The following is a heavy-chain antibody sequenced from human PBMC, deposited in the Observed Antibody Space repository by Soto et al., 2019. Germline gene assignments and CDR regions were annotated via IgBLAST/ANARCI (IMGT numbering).Heavy chain of an antibody. Sequence: QVQLQESGPGLVKPSQTLSLTCTVSGGSISSGGYYWSWIRQHPGKGLEWIGYIYYSGRTYYNPSLKRRVTISVDTSKNQFSLKLSSVTAADTAVYYCARGYYGSGTSWYFDLWGRGTLVTVSS. CDR2: IYYSGRT. J-gene: IGHJ2*01. CDR1: GGSISSGGYY. V-gene: IGHV4-31*03. D-gene: IGHD3-10*01. CDR3: ARGYYGSGTSWYFDL.